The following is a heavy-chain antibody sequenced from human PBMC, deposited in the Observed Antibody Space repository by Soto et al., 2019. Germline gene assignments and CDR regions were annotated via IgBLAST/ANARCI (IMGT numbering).Heavy chain of an antibody. CDR3: AKASGRVHYGMHV. Sequence: EVQVLESGGGSVQPGGSLRLSCAASGFPFSMFAMNWVRQAPGKGLEWVSGIRGSGGGTYYADSVKGRFTISRDDSRNMLYLEMNTLRGEDTAVYYCAKASGRVHYGMHVWDQGTTVTVSS. CDR1: GFPFSMFA. V-gene: IGHV3-23*01. J-gene: IGHJ6*02. D-gene: IGHD3-10*01. CDR2: IRGSGGGT.